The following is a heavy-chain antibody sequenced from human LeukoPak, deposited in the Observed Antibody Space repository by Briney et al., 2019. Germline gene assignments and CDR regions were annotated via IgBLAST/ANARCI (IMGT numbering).Heavy chain of an antibody. J-gene: IGHJ3*01. V-gene: IGHV1-2*02. CDR2: INPHSGDT. Sequence: GASVKVSCKASGYTFTGYSIHWVRQAPGQGLEWMGWINPHSGDTAYELTFQGRVTMTSDTSKSTAYMELNNLRSDDTAVYYCTRDSDLVIIPDAITEWAFDLWGQGTTVTVSP. CDR1: GYTFTGYS. CDR3: TRDSDLVIIPDAITEWAFDL. D-gene: IGHD2-2*01.